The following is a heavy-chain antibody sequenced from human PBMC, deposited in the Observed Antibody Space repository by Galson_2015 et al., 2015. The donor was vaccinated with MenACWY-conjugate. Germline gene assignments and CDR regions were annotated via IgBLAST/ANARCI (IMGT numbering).Heavy chain of an antibody. J-gene: IGHJ2*01. D-gene: IGHD2-2*01. CDR1: GFTFISSA. Sequence: SVKVSCKASGFTFISSAMQWVRQARGQRLEWMGWVAVGSGNTNYAQKFQEGVAITRDVSTSTAFMELSSLRSEDTAVYYCAAKRSRDWYFDLWGRGTLVTVSS. CDR3: AAKRSRDWYFDL. CDR2: VAVGSGNT. V-gene: IGHV1-58*02.